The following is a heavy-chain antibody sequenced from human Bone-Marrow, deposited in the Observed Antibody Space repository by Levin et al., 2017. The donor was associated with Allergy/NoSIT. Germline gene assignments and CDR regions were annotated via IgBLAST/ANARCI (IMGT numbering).Heavy chain of an antibody. CDR2: FYYAGNT. CDR1: GGSISSSDFF. V-gene: IGHV4-39*01. CDR3: ATLEDVIVPAAPFDY. Sequence: SQTLSLTCTVSGGSISSSDFFWGWVRQPPGKGLEWIGSFYYAGNTYYNPSLKSRVTMSGDTSKNQFSLNLRSLTAADTAVYYCATLEDVIVPAAPFDYWGQGTLVTVSS. D-gene: IGHD2-2*01. J-gene: IGHJ4*02.